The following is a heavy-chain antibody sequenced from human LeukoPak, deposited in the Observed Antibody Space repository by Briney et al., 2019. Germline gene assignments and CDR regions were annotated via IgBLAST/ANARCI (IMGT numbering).Heavy chain of an antibody. CDR2: ISSSGSTI. Sequence: GGSLRLSCAASGFTFSSYEMNWVRQAPGKGLEWVSYISSSGSTIYYADSVKSRFTISRDNAKNSLYLQMNSLRAEDTAVYYCARAYYDFWSGYGASYYYGMDVWGQGTTVTVSS. CDR3: ARAYYDFWSGYGASYYYGMDV. J-gene: IGHJ6*02. D-gene: IGHD3-3*01. V-gene: IGHV3-48*03. CDR1: GFTFSSYE.